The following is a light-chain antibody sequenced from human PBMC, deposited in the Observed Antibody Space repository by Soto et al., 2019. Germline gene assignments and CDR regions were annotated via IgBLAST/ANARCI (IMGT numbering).Light chain of an antibody. V-gene: IGKV3-15*01. CDR2: GAS. CDR1: QSVGSN. CDR3: QQYNNWPPDRT. Sequence: EIVMTQSPATLSVSPGERATLSCRASQSVGSNLAWYQQKPGQAPRLLIYGASTRATGIPARFSGSGSGTEFTLIISSLQCEDFAIYFCQQYNNWPPDRTFGQGTKVEIK. J-gene: IGKJ1*01.